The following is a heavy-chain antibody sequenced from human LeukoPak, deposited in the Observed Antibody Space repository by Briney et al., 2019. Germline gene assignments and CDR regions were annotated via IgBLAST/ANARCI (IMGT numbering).Heavy chain of an antibody. V-gene: IGHV4-59*01. CDR2: IYYSGST. CDR3: ARGGTVTTGDY. Sequence: SETLSLTCTVSGGSISSYYWSWILQPPGKGLEWIGYIYYSGSTNYNPSLKSRVTISVDTSKNQFSLKLSSVTAADTAVYYCARGGTVTTGDYCGQGTLVTVSS. D-gene: IGHD4-17*01. CDR1: GGSISSYY. J-gene: IGHJ4*02.